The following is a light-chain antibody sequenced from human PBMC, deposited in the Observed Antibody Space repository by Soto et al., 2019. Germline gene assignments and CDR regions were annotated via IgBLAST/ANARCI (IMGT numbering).Light chain of an antibody. Sequence: DIQMTQSPSSLSASVGDRVTITCRASQGIGTDLGWYRQKPGKAPKLLIYAASNLQSGVPSRFSGGGSGTDFTLTISRLEPEDFAVYYCQQFSSYPLTFGGGTKVDIK. CDR1: QGIGTD. CDR2: AAS. CDR3: QQFSSYPLT. V-gene: IGKV1-17*01. J-gene: IGKJ4*01.